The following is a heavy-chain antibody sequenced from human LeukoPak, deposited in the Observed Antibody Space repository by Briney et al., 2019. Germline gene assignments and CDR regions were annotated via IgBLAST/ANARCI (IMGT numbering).Heavy chain of an antibody. Sequence: GGSLRLSCAASGFTFSSYAMSWVRQAPGKGLEWVSAISGSGGSTYYAGSVKGRFTISRDNSKNTLYLQMNSLRAEDTAVYYCAKEIIPGIAVAGTREGYWGQGTLVTVSS. CDR1: GFTFSSYA. D-gene: IGHD6-19*01. CDR2: ISGSGGST. J-gene: IGHJ4*02. CDR3: AKEIIPGIAVAGTREGY. V-gene: IGHV3-23*01.